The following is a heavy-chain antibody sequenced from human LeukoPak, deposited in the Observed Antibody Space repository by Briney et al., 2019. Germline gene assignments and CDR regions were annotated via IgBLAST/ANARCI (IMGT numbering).Heavy chain of an antibody. CDR1: GGSISSGGYS. V-gene: IGHV4-34*01. J-gene: IGHJ5*02. D-gene: IGHD7-27*01. CDR3: AGGSPPMPKWGYNWFDP. Sequence: KPSEALSLTCAVSGGSISSGGYSWSWIRQPPGKGLEWIGEINHSGSTNYNPSLKSRVTISVDTSKNQFSLKLSSVTAADTAVYYCAGGSPPMPKWGYNWFDPWGQGTLVTVSS. CDR2: INHSGST.